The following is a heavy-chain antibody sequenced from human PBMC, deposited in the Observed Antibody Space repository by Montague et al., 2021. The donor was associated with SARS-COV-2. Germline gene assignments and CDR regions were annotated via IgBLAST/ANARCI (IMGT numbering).Heavy chain of an antibody. D-gene: IGHD2-2*01. Sequence: SETLSLTCAVYGGSFSGYYWSWIRQPPGKGLEWIGEINHSGSTNYNPSLKSRVTISVDTSKNQFSLKLSSVTAADTAVYYCARVRAVPAAMRIFSLGRSYYGMDVWGQGTTVPGSS. V-gene: IGHV4-34*01. CDR3: ARVRAVPAAMRIFSLGRSYYGMDV. CDR1: GGSFSGYY. CDR2: INHSGST. J-gene: IGHJ6*02.